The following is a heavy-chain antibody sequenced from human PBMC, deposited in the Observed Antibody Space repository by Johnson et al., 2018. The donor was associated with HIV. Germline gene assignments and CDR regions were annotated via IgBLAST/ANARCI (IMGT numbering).Heavy chain of an antibody. J-gene: IGHJ3*02. V-gene: IGHV3-23*04. CDR2: ISGSGGST. CDR3: ARGNYYGSGSYGAFDI. CDR1: GFTFSSYA. D-gene: IGHD3-10*01. Sequence: EVQLVESGGGLVQPGGSLRLSCAASGFTFSSYAMSWVRQAPGKGLEWVSAISGSGGSTYYADSVQGRFTISRDNSKNSLYLQMNSLRAEDTALYYCARGNYYGSGSYGAFDIWGQGTMVTVSS.